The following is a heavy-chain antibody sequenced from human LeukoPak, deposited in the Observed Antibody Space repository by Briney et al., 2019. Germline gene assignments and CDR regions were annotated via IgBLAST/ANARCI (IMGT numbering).Heavy chain of an antibody. CDR2: IYHTGST. D-gene: IGHD6-13*01. J-gene: IGHJ5*01. CDR3: ARRKTYSSSWYPFDS. Sequence: SETLSLTCTISGGSVSDYYWSWIRQSPGKGLEWIGYIYHTGSTSYSPSLKSRVTISADTSQNQFSLKLSSVTAADTAVYYCARRKTYSSSWYPFDSWGQGTLVTVSS. CDR1: GGSVSDYY. V-gene: IGHV4-59*02.